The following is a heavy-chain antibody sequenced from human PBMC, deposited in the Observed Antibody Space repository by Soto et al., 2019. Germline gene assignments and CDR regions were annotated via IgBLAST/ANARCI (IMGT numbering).Heavy chain of an antibody. Sequence: QVQLQESGPGLVKPSETLSLTCTVSGGFISNYYWSWLRQPPGKGLEWIGYVYYSGSTNYNPSLKSRITISVDTSKNQFSLKLSTVTAAATAVYYCARQGSYYTLLPLDYWGQGTLVTVSS. D-gene: IGHD1-26*01. CDR1: GGFISNYY. CDR3: ARQGSYYTLLPLDY. V-gene: IGHV4-59*08. CDR2: VYYSGST. J-gene: IGHJ4*02.